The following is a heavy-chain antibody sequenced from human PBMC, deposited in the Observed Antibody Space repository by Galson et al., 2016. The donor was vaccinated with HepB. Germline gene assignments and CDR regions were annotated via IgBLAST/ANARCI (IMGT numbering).Heavy chain of an antibody. Sequence: SLRLSCAASGFIVSSNDMSWVRQAPGKGLEWVSVIFSGGSTYYADSVKGRFTISRDNSKNTLYLQMNSLRAEDTAVYYCARGGSRPIDYWGQGTLVTVSS. D-gene: IGHD1-26*01. V-gene: IGHV3-53*01. CDR2: IFSGGST. CDR1: GFIVSSND. CDR3: ARGGSRPIDY. J-gene: IGHJ4*02.